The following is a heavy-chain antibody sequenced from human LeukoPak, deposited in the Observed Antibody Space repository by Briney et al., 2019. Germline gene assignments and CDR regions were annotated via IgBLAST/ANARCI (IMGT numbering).Heavy chain of an antibody. CDR3: ARGLVGGENRDY. CDR2: IIPILGIA. V-gene: IGHV1-69*04. J-gene: IGHJ4*02. D-gene: IGHD1-26*01. Sequence: SVKVSCKASGGTFISYAISWVRQAPGQGLEWMGRIIPILGIANYAQKFQGRVTITADKSTSTAYMELSSLRSEDTAVYYCARGLVGGENRDYWGQGTLVTVSS. CDR1: GGTFISYA.